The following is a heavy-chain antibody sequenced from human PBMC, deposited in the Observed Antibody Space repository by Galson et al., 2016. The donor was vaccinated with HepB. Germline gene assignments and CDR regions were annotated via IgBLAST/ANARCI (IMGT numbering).Heavy chain of an antibody. D-gene: IGHD3-22*01. V-gene: IGHV3-23*01. CDR1: GITFSDHA. J-gene: IGHJ4*02. CDR2: ISADGRGT. CDR3: AIDFDSSRNYEVGH. Sequence: SLRLSCAASGITFSDHAFNWVRQAPGKGVKWVATISADGRGTHYADSVRGRFIISRDDSMSTVFLQTNSLRDEDTALYYCAIDFDSSRNYEVGHWGQGTQVTVSS.